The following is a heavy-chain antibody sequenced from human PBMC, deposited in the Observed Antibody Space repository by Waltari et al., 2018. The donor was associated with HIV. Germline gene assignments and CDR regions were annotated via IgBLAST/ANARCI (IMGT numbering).Heavy chain of an antibody. V-gene: IGHV1-2*06. CDR2: INPNDGGS. D-gene: IGHD3-16*02. CDR1: GYAFTGYY. Sequence: QVQLIQSGAEVKKPGASVRVSCKTSGYAFTGYYIHWMRQAPGQGLEYMGRINPNDGGSNFAQKFQGRVTMTSDTSITSAYMELSVLTSDDTAVYYCARPGLSWDTRGYPHFDYWGQGTLVTVSS. J-gene: IGHJ4*02. CDR3: ARPGLSWDTRGYPHFDY.